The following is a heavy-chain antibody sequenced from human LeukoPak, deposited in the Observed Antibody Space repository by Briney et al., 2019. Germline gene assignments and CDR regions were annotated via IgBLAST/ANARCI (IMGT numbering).Heavy chain of an antibody. CDR2: IKTSGST. Sequence: SETLSLTCTVSDGSISSGSYFWTWIRQPAGKGLEWIGRIKTSGSTNYNPSLKSRVTISVDTSKNQFSLKLSSVTAAGTAVYYCARQSSGSFDIWGQGTMVTVSS. V-gene: IGHV4-61*02. J-gene: IGHJ3*02. CDR1: DGSISSGSYF. CDR3: ARQSSGSFDI. D-gene: IGHD3-10*01.